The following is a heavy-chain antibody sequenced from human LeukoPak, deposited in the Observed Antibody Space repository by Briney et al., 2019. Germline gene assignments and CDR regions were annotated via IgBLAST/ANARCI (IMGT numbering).Heavy chain of an antibody. CDR1: GFTFSSYS. V-gene: IGHV3-21*03. Sequence: GGSLRLSCAASGFTFSSYSMNWVRQAPGKGLEWVSSISSSSSYIYYADSVKGRFTISRDNAKNSLYLQMNSLKTEDTAVYYCTIQYYDFWSGYYTAHFDYWGQGTLVTVSS. D-gene: IGHD3-3*01. CDR3: TIQYYDFWSGYYTAHFDY. J-gene: IGHJ4*02. CDR2: ISSSSSYI.